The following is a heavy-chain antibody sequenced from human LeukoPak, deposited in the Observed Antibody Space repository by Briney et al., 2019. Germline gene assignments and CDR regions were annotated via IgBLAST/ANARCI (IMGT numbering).Heavy chain of an antibody. CDR2: ISTYNGNT. CDR1: RYTFNNYG. CDR3: ARYDGVGASFDY. V-gene: IGHV1-18*01. D-gene: IGHD1-26*01. J-gene: IGHJ4*02. Sequence: GASVKVSCKTSRYTFNNYGISWVRQAPGQGLEWMAWISTYNGNTNYAQNLQGRVTVTTDTSTSTAYTEMSRLRSDDTAVYSCARYDGVGASFDYWGQGTLVTVSS.